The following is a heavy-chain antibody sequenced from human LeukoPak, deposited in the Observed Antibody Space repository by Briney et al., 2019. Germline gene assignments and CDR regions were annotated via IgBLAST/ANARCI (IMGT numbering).Heavy chain of an antibody. D-gene: IGHD6-13*01. CDR2: IYYSGST. Sequence: SETLSLTCTVSGVSISSYYWSWIRQPPGKGLEWIGYIYYSGSTNYNPSLKSRVTISVDTSKNQFSLKLSSVTAADTAVYYCARTTEAHSWRTRYYDYYMDVWGKGTTVTVSS. V-gene: IGHV4-59*01. J-gene: IGHJ6*03. CDR1: GVSISSYY. CDR3: ARTTEAHSWRTRYYDYYMDV.